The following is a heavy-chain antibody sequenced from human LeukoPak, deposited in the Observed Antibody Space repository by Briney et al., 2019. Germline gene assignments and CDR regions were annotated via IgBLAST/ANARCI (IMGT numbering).Heavy chain of an antibody. D-gene: IGHD3-10*01. Sequence: PSQTLSLTCTVSGGSISSDNYYWTWIRQHPGKGLEWIGNIYYSGSTYYNPSLKSRVTLVVDTSKNQFSLQLTSVSTADTAVYYCARLYASGKNYFDYWGQGTLVTVSS. CDR1: GGSISSDNYY. J-gene: IGHJ4*02. V-gene: IGHV4-31*03. CDR2: IYYSGST. CDR3: ARLYASGKNYFDY.